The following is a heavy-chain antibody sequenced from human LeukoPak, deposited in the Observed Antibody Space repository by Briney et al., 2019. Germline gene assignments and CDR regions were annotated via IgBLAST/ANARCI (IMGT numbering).Heavy chain of an antibody. CDR2: IKSDGST. J-gene: IGHJ1*01. D-gene: IGHD3-22*01. Sequence: GGSLRLSCAASGFTFSSYWMHWVRQAPGKGLVWVSRIKSDGSTNYPDSVKGRFTISRDNAKNTVSLQMNSLIAEDTGVYYCARAPSEIGGYYPEYFRHWGQGTLVTVSS. V-gene: IGHV3-74*01. CDR3: ARAPSEIGGYYPEYFRH. CDR1: GFTFSSYW.